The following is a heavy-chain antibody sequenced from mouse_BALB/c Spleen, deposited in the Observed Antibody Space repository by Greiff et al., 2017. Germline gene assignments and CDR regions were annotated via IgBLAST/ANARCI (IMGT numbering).Heavy chain of an antibody. Sequence: EVQLQQSGPELVKPGASVKVSCKASGYAFTSYNMYWVKQSHGKSLEWIGYIDPYNGGTSYTQKFKGQATLTVDKSSSTAYMHLNSLTSEDSAVYDCASWDGYYGDDAMDDWGQGTSGTGSS. J-gene: IGHJ4*01. CDR3: ASWDGYYGDDAMDD. CDR2: IDPYNGGT. D-gene: IGHD2-3*01. V-gene: IGHV1S135*01. CDR1: GYAFTSYN.